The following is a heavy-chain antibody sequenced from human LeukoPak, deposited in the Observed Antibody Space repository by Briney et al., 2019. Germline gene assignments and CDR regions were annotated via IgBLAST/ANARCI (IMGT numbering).Heavy chain of an antibody. D-gene: IGHD1-26*01. CDR3: ARVVVGATIPHY. Sequence: EASVRVSCKASGYTFTGYYMHWVRQAPGQGLEWMGWINPNSGGTNYAQKFQGRVTMTRNTSISTAYMELSSLRSEDTAVYYCARVVVGATIPHYWGQGTLVTVSS. J-gene: IGHJ4*02. V-gene: IGHV1-2*02. CDR2: INPNSGGT. CDR1: GYTFTGYY.